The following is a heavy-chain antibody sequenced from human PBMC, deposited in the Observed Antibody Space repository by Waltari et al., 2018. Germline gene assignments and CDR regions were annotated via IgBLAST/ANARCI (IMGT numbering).Heavy chain of an antibody. D-gene: IGHD2-2*01. CDR1: GGSISSSSYY. J-gene: IGHJ5*02. V-gene: IGHV4-39*02. CDR2: IYYRGST. Sequence: QLQLQESGPGLVKPSETLSLTCTVSGGSISSSSYYWGWIRQPPGKGLEWIGSIYYRGSTYYNPSLKSRVTISVDTSKNQFSLKLSSVTAADTAVYYCARDYAMYWFDPWGQGTLVTVSS. CDR3: ARDYAMYWFDP.